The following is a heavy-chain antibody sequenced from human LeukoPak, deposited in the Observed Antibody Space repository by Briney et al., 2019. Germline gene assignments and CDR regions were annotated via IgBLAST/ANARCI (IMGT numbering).Heavy chain of an antibody. V-gene: IGHV3-7*01. CDR2: IKQDGSEK. J-gene: IGHJ4*02. CDR3: ARTRITMVRGVINSYYFDY. CDR1: GGSFSGYY. D-gene: IGHD3-10*01. Sequence: ETLSLTCAVSGGSFSGYYWSWVRQAPGKGLEWVANIKQDGSEKYYVDSVKGRFTISRDNAKNSLYLQMNSLRAEGTAVYYCARTRITMVRGVINSYYFDYWGQGTLVTVSS.